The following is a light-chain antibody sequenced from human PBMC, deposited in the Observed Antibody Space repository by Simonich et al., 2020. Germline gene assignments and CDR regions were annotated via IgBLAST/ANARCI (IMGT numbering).Light chain of an antibody. V-gene: IGKV4-1*01. J-gene: IGKJ1*01. CDR2: WAS. CDR1: QSVLYSSHNKNY. Sequence: DIVMTQSPDSLAVSLGERATIKCKSSQSVLYSSHNKNYLAWYQQKPGQPPKLLIYWASTRESGVPDRFSGSGSGTEFTLTISSLQAEDVAVYYCQQYYSTPWTFGQGTKVEIK. CDR3: QQYYSTPWT.